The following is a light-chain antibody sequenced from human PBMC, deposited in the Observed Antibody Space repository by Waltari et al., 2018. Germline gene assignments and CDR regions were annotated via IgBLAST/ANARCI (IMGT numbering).Light chain of an antibody. J-gene: IGLJ3*02. CDR3: SLYMGSGIWV. V-gene: IGLV8-61*01. CDR2: KGN. Sequence: QTVVTQEPSLSVSPGGTVTLTCALSSGSISSTSYATWYQQTPGQAPRTLVYKGNSRSSGVPDRFSVSILGNKAALTITGAQADDDSDYYCSLYMGSGIWVFGGGTKLTVL. CDR1: SGSISSTSY.